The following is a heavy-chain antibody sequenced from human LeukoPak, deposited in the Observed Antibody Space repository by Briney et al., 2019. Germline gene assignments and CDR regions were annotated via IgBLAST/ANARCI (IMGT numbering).Heavy chain of an antibody. V-gene: IGHV3-7*04. CDR2: IKRDGSEK. J-gene: IGHJ3*01. CDR1: GLTFSDFW. CDR3: VGGDV. Sequence: GGSLRLSWAVSGLTFSDFWMNWVRQAPGKGLEWVANIKRDGSEKYYVDSVKGRFTISRDNAKNSLYLQMNSLRGEDTGVYYCVGGDVWGQGTMVTVSS.